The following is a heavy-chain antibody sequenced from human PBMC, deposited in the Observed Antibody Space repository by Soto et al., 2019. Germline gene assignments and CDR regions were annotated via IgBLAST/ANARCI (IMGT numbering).Heavy chain of an antibody. V-gene: IGHV4-4*07. CDR3: ARDLFPILWYSFDY. D-gene: IGHD1-1*01. CDR1: AASINNYY. J-gene: IGHJ4*02. Sequence: SETLSLTCTVSAASINNYYWSWIRQPAGKGLTWIGRIYSTGNTNYNHTLRSRVTMSVDPSKNQIYLKLRSVTAEDTAVYYCARDLFPILWYSFDYWGQGNPVTVSS. CDR2: IYSTGNT.